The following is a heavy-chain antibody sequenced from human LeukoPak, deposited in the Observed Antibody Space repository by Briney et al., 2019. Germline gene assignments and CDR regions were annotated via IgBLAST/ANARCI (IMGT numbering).Heavy chain of an antibody. CDR3: ARRITMVRANWFDP. Sequence: SETLSLTCTVSGGSISSSSYYWGWIRQPPGKGLEWIGSIYYSGSTYYNPSLKSRVTISVDTSKNQFSLKLSSVTAADTAVYYCARRITMVRANWFDPWGQGTLVTVSS. D-gene: IGHD3-10*01. CDR1: GGSISSSSYY. V-gene: IGHV4-39*01. J-gene: IGHJ5*02. CDR2: IYYSGST.